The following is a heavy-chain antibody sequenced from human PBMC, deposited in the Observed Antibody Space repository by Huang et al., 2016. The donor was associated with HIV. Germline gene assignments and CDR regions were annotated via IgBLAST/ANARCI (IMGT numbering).Heavy chain of an antibody. D-gene: IGHD3-10*01. V-gene: IGHV5-51*01. Sequence: QSGAEVKKPGESLKISCKGSGYRFRSNWIGWVRQMPGKGLEWMGIIYPGDSDPRYSPSFQGKVTISADKSINTAYRQWSSLKASDTPMYYCARLIGSPSFYYGLDVWGQGTTVTVSS. J-gene: IGHJ6*02. CDR1: GYRFRSNW. CDR2: IYPGDSDP. CDR3: ARLIGSPSFYYGLDV.